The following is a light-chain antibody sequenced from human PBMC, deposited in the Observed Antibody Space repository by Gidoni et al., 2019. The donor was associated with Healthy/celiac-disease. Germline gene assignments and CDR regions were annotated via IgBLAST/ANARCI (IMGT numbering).Light chain of an antibody. CDR3: QQYNNWPEA. Sequence: ELVMTQSPATLSVSPGERATLSCRASQSVSSNLAWYQQKPGQAPRLLIYGASTRATGIPARFSGSGSGTEFTLTISSLQSEDFAVYYCQQYNNWPEAFXPXTKVDIK. J-gene: IGKJ3*01. V-gene: IGKV3-15*01. CDR2: GAS. CDR1: QSVSSN.